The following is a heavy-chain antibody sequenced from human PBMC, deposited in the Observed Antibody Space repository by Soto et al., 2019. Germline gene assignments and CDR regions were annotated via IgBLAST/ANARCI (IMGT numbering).Heavy chain of an antibody. CDR2: TSYDGSNA. J-gene: IGHJ4*02. D-gene: IGHD3-16*01. V-gene: IGHV3-30*03. CDR3: ARGGTTGGVDF. CDR1: GFTFRSFV. Sequence: QVQLVESGGGVVQPGTSLRLSCVGSGFTFRSFVIHWVRQAPGKGLEWVALTSYDGSNAYYGDSVKGRFTISRDNSKNTVELQMDRLRVEDTALYYCARGGTTGGVDFWGQGTLVSVSS.